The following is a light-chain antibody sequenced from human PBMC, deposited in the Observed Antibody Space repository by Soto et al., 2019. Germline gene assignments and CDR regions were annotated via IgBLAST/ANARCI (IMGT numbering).Light chain of an antibody. CDR1: SSDVGSYNR. V-gene: IGLV2-18*02. CDR3: SSYTSRSTYV. CDR2: EVS. J-gene: IGLJ1*01. Sequence: QSALTQPPSLSGSPGQSDTISYTGTSSDVGSYNRVSWYQQPPGTAPKLMIYEVSNRPSGVPDRFSGSKSGNTASLTISGLQAEDEADYYCSSYTSRSTYVFGTGTKVTVL.